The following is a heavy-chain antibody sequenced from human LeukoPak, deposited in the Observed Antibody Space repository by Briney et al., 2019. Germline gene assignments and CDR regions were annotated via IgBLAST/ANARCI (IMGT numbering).Heavy chain of an antibody. J-gene: IGHJ6*03. Sequence: GGSLRLSCALSGFTLSRYCMTWVRQAPGKGLEWVANIKVDGSEKYYVDAVKGRFTISRDNAKDPLYLQMNGLRAEDTAIYYCARAQWSAFDYYYYMDVWGKGNTVTVSS. CDR3: ARAQWSAFDYYYYMDV. V-gene: IGHV3-7*04. D-gene: IGHD3-3*01. CDR1: GFTLSRYC. CDR2: IKVDGSEK.